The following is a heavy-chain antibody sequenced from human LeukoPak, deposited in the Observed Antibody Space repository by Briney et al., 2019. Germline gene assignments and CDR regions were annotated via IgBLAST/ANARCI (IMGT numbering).Heavy chain of an antibody. J-gene: IGHJ6*02. D-gene: IGHD3-3*01. CDR3: AREAYDFWSGTPNYGMDV. V-gene: IGHV1-8*01. CDR1: GYTFTSYD. Sequence: ASVKVSCKASGYTFTSYDINWVRQATGQGLEWMGWMNPNSGNTGYAQKFQGRVTMTRNTSISTAYMELSSLRSEDTAVYYCAREAYDFWSGTPNYGMDVWGQGTTVTVSS. CDR2: MNPNSGNT.